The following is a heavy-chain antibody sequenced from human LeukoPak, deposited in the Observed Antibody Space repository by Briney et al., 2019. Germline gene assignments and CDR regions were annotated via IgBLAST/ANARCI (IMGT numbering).Heavy chain of an antibody. J-gene: IGHJ4*02. Sequence: PSETLSLTCTVSGGSISSYYWSWIRQPPGKGLEWIGYIYYSGSTNYNPSLKSRVTISVDMSKNQFSLKLSSVTAAATAVYYCARVEGYCSSTSCYELIDYWGQGTLVTVSS. CDR1: GGSISSYY. V-gene: IGHV4-59*01. D-gene: IGHD2-2*01. CDR2: IYYSGST. CDR3: ARVEGYCSSTSCYELIDY.